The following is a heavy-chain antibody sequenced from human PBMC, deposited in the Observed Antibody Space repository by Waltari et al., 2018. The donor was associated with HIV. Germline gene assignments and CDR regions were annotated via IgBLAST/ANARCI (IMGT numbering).Heavy chain of an antibody. Sequence: EVQLLESGGGLVQPGGSLSLSCTASGFMFRSYGLHWVRQAPGKGLEWVATISGSGSGTYYADSVKGRFIVSRDNSNNMLYLQMDGLRVEDTAVYYCARDHPGDYYTYHGLDFWGQGTTVTVSS. J-gene: IGHJ6*02. D-gene: IGHD7-27*01. CDR3: ARDHPGDYYTYHGLDF. CDR1: GFMFRSYG. CDR2: ISGSGSGT. V-gene: IGHV3-23*01.